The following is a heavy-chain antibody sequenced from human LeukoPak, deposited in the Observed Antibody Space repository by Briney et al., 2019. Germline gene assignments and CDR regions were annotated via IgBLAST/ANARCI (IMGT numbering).Heavy chain of an antibody. J-gene: IGHJ4*02. CDR2: IKQDGSEK. CDR1: GFTFSSYW. Sequence: GGSLRLSCAASGFTFSSYWMSWVRQAPGKGLEWVADIKQDGSEKYYVDSVKGRFTISRDNAKNSLYLQMNSLRAEDTAVYYCARDGAKIYSGYDNYYFDYWGQGTLVTVSS. D-gene: IGHD5-12*01. V-gene: IGHV3-7*01. CDR3: ARDGAKIYSGYDNYYFDY.